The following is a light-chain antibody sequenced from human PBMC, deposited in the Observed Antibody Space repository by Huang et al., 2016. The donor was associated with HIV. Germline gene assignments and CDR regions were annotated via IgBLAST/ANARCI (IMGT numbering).Light chain of an antibody. V-gene: IGKV1-39*01. Sequence: DLQMTQSPSSLSASVGDRVIITCRASQSLNKYLNWYQQKPGKAPKLLIYSSSTLQNGVPPRFSGSVSGTDFTLTISSLQPEDFATYYCQQTFSVPLTFGGGTKVEIK. CDR2: SSS. CDR1: QSLNKY. CDR3: QQTFSVPLT. J-gene: IGKJ4*01.